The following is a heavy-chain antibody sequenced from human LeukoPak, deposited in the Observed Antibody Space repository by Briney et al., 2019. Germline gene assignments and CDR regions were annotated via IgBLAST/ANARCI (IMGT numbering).Heavy chain of an antibody. Sequence: GGSLRLSCAASGFTFSSYAMHWVRQAPGKGLEWVAVISYDGSNKYYADSVKGRFTISRDNSKNTLYLQMNSLRAEDTAVYYCAREYIAAFDYWGQGTLVTVSS. CDR2: ISYDGSNK. J-gene: IGHJ4*02. V-gene: IGHV3-30-3*01. CDR1: GFTFSSYA. D-gene: IGHD6-25*01. CDR3: AREYIAAFDY.